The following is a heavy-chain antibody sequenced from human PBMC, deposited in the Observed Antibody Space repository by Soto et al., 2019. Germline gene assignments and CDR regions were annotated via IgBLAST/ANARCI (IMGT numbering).Heavy chain of an antibody. J-gene: IGHJ6*03. V-gene: IGHV3-23*01. CDR3: AKGVVLPYYYGSGDYMDV. CDR2: ISGSGGST. D-gene: IGHD3-10*01. CDR1: GFTFSSYA. Sequence: GGSLRLSCAASGFTFSSYAMSWVRQAPGKGLEWVSAISGSGGSTYYADSVKGRFTISRDNSKNTLYLQMNSLRAEDTAVYYCAKGVVLPYYYGSGDYMDVWGKGTTVTVSS.